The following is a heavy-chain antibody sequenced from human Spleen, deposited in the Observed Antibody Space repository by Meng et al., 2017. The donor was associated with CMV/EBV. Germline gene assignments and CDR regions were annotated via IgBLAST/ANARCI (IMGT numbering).Heavy chain of an antibody. CDR3: ARAVWEQWLVPPLDY. D-gene: IGHD6-19*01. CDR2: ISSSSSYI. J-gene: IGHJ4*02. V-gene: IGHV3-21*01. CDR1: GFTFSSYS. Sequence: GGSLRLSCAASGFTFSSYSMNWVRQAPGKGLEWVSSISSSSSYIYYADSVKGRFTISRDNAKNSLYLQMNSLRAEDTAVYYCARAVWEQWLVPPLDYWGQGTLVTVSS.